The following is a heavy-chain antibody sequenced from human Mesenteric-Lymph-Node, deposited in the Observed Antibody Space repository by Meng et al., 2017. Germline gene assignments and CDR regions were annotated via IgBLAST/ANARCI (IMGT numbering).Heavy chain of an antibody. CDR1: GYTFTNYG. V-gene: IGHV1-18*01. Sequence: ASVKVSCKTSGYTFTNYGISWVRQAPGQGLEWMGWISTDTGTTRYAQKVQGRLTMSTDTSTSTVYMELTGLRSDDTALYFCARDWYCPGGSCYDCFDPWGQGTLVTVSS. J-gene: IGHJ5*02. CDR2: ISTDTGTT. D-gene: IGHD2-15*01. CDR3: ARDWYCPGGSCYDCFDP.